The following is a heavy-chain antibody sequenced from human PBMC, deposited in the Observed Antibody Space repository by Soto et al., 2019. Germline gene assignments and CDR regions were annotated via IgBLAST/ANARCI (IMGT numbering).Heavy chain of an antibody. CDR3: ATVGDIVLVPAADYYYGMDV. CDR1: GYTLTELS. D-gene: IGHD2-2*01. CDR2: FDPEDGET. Sequence: QVQLVQSGAEVKKPGASVKVSCKVSGYTLTELSMHWVRQAPGKGLEWMGGFDPEDGETIYAQKFQGRVTMTEDTSTDTAEMELSSLRSEDTAVYYCATVGDIVLVPAADYYYGMDVWGQGTTVTVSS. V-gene: IGHV1-24*01. J-gene: IGHJ6*02.